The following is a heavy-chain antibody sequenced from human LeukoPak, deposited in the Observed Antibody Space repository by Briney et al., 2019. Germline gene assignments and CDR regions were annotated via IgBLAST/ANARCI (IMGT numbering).Heavy chain of an antibody. CDR1: GYTFTSYD. CDR3: ARAGYDIWSGYYKDYYYYYYMDV. Sequence: GASVKVSCKASGYTFTSYDINWVRQATGQGLEWMGWMNPNSGNTGYAQKFQGRVTMTRNTSISTAYMELSSLRSEDTAVYYCARAGYDIWSGYYKDYYYYYYMDVWGKGTTVTVSS. J-gene: IGHJ6*03. D-gene: IGHD3-3*01. V-gene: IGHV1-8*01. CDR2: MNPNSGNT.